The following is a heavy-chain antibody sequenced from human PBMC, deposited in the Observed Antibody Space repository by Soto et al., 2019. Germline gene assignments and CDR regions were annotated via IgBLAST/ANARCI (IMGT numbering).Heavy chain of an antibody. D-gene: IGHD5-18*01. CDR2: INSDGSRP. Sequence: HPGGSMRLSCAASGFSFSSYWMHWVRQAPGKGLVWVSRINSDGSRPTYADSVKGRFTISRDNAKNTLYLQMNSLRAEDTAEYYCARGGEYSYILFDYWGQGILVTVSS. CDR1: GFSFSSYW. J-gene: IGHJ4*02. CDR3: ARGGEYSYILFDY. V-gene: IGHV3-74*01.